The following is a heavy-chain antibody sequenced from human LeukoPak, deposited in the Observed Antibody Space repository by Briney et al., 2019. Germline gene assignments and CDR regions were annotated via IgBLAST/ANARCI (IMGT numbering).Heavy chain of an antibody. V-gene: IGHV3-23*01. Sequence: GGSLRLSCAASGFTFSSYAMSWVPQAPGKGLEWVSAISGSGGSTYYADSVKGRFTISRDNSKNTLYLQMNCLRAEDTAVYYCAKDVFRDYDILTGYEGYWGQGTLVTVSS. CDR3: AKDVFRDYDILTGYEGY. CDR2: ISGSGGST. D-gene: IGHD3-9*01. CDR1: GFTFSSYA. J-gene: IGHJ4*02.